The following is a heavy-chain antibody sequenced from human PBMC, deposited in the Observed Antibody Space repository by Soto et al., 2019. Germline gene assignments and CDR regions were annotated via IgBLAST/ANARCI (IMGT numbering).Heavy chain of an antibody. CDR1: GYSFTSYW. Sequence: PGESLKISCKGSGYSFTSYWIGWVRQMPGKGLEWMGIIYPGDSDTRYSPSFQGQVTISADKSISTAYLQWSSLKASDTAMYYCARSGRHDFWSQPNYGMDVWGQGTTVTVSS. V-gene: IGHV5-51*01. CDR2: IYPGDSDT. CDR3: ARSGRHDFWSQPNYGMDV. J-gene: IGHJ6*02. D-gene: IGHD3-3*01.